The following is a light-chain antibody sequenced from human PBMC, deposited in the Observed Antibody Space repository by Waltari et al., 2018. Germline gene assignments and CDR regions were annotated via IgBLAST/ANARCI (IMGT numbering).Light chain of an antibody. CDR2: ATS. V-gene: IGKV1-9*01. CDR3: QQFNASPRT. CDR1: QVILGY. J-gene: IGKJ1*01. Sequence: TQLTQSPSSLSASVGDRVTITCRASQVILGYLAWYQQRPGKAPKFLIYATSTLRSGVPSRFSGSGSGTDFTLTISDLQPEDFATYYCQQFNASPRTFGQGTNVEIK.